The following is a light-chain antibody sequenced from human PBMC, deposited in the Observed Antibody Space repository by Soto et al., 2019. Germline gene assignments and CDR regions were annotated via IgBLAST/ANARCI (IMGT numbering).Light chain of an antibody. Sequence: EIVLTQSPGTLSLSPGERATLSCRDSQSVSSSYLAWYQQKPGQAPRLLIYGASSRATGIPDRFSGSGSGTDFTLTISRLEPEDFAVYYCQQYGSSRWTVGQGTKVDIK. CDR3: QQYGSSRWT. CDR1: QSVSSSY. CDR2: GAS. V-gene: IGKV3-20*01. J-gene: IGKJ1*01.